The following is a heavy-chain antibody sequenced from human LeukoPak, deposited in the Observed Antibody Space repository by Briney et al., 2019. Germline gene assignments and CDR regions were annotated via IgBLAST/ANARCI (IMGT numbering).Heavy chain of an antibody. CDR2: ISWDGTT. CDR1: GFTFEDYT. J-gene: IGHJ4*02. Sequence: GGSLRLSCVASGFTFEDYTMHWVRQAPGKTLEWVSLISWDGTTYYTDSVKGRFIISRDNSKNSLYLQMDTLRSEDTAFYYCVKDLSYESSGHVLEYWGQGTLVTVSS. V-gene: IGHV3-43*01. CDR3: VKDLSYESSGHVLEY. D-gene: IGHD3-22*01.